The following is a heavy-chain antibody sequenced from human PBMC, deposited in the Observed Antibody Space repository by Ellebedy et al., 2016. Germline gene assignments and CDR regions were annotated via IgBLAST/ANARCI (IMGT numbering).Heavy chain of an antibody. Sequence: SETLSLTXTVSGGSISSYYWSWIRQPPGKGLEWIGYIYYSGSTNYNPSLKSRVTISVDTSKNQFSLKLSSVTAADTAVYYCARDLSERGVGDRWFDPWGQGTLVTVSS. CDR2: IYYSGST. CDR3: ARDLSERGVGDRWFDP. CDR1: GGSISSYY. J-gene: IGHJ5*02. V-gene: IGHV4-59*13. D-gene: IGHD3-10*01.